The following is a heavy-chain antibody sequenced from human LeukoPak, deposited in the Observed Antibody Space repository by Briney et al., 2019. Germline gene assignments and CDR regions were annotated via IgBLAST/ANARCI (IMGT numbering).Heavy chain of an antibody. J-gene: IGHJ5*02. CDR3: AKLGYCSSTSCTTNWFDP. V-gene: IGHV3-23*01. Sequence: GGSLRLSCAASGFTFSTYAMSWVRQAPGKGLEWVSAISGSGGSTYYADSVKGRFTISRDNSKNTLYLQMNSLRAEDTAVYYCAKLGYCSSTSCTTNWFDPWGQGTLVTVSS. D-gene: IGHD2-2*01. CDR2: ISGSGGST. CDR1: GFTFSTYA.